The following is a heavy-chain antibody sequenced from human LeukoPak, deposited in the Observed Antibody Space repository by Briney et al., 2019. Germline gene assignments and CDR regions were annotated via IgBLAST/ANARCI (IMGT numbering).Heavy chain of an antibody. Sequence: GGSLRLSCAASGFIFSSYSMNWVRQAPGKGLEWVSSISGSNSDIYYADSVKGRFTISRDNAKNSLYLQLNSLRAEDTAMYYCARSGPLDIAMLIWGWAADDYWGQGTLVTVSS. D-gene: IGHD5-18*01. V-gene: IGHV3-21*01. CDR3: ARSGPLDIAMLIWGWAADDY. CDR1: GFIFSSYS. CDR2: ISGSNSDI. J-gene: IGHJ4*02.